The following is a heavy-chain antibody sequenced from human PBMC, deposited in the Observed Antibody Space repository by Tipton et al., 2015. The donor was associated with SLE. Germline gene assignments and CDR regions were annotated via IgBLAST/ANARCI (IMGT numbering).Heavy chain of an antibody. CDR2: INEDGSIT. CDR1: GFNFGSYW. V-gene: IGHV3-74*01. Sequence: GSLRLSCVVSGFNFGSYWMHWVRQVPGKGLVWVSRINEDGSITSYEDSVKGRFTISRDNAKNTLYLQMNSLRAEDAALYYCARGIDPTSSRISDYWGQGTQVTVSS. D-gene: IGHD2-2*01. J-gene: IGHJ4*02. CDR3: ARGIDPTSSRISDY.